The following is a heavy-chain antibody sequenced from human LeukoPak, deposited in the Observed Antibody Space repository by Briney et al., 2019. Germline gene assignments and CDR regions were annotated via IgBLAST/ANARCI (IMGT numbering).Heavy chain of an antibody. CDR3: AKRTRYHYDSSGYSSNPLDY. J-gene: IGHJ4*02. CDR1: GFTFSSYA. D-gene: IGHD3-22*01. Sequence: GGSLRLSCAASGFTFSSYAMSLVRQAPGKGLEWVSAISGSGGSTYYADSVKGRFTISRDNSKNTLYLQMNSLRAEDTAVYYCAKRTRYHYDSSGYSSNPLDYWGQGTLVTVSS. V-gene: IGHV3-23*01. CDR2: ISGSGGST.